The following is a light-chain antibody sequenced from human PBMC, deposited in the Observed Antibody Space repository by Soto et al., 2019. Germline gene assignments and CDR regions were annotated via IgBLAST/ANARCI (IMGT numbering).Light chain of an antibody. CDR1: QTVSFSY. CDR3: QQYGSPPLT. J-gene: IGKJ4*01. CDR2: GAS. Sequence: EIVLTQSPGTLSLSPGDRATLSCRASQTVSFSYLAWYQQKPGQAPRLLIYGASSRATGIPDRFSGSESGTDFTLTISRLEPEDFAVYHCQQYGSPPLTFGGGTKVEIK. V-gene: IGKV3-20*01.